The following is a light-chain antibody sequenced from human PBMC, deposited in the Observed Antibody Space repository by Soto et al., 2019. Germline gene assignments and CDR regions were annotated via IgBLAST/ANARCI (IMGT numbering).Light chain of an antibody. CDR3: QQYGNSPIP. CDR2: GTS. J-gene: IGKJ5*01. CDR1: ERIYSAY. Sequence: VVLTQSKGTLSLSRGERATLSCRASERIYSAYLGWYQQKPGQAPRLLIYGTSSRATGIPDRFSGSGSGTDFTLTISRLEPEDFAVYYCQQYGNSPIPFGQGTRLEIK. V-gene: IGKV3-20*01.